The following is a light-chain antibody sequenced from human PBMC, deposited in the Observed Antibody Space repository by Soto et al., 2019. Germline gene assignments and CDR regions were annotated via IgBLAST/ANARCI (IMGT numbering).Light chain of an antibody. CDR3: QQSSSTPRT. Sequence: DIQMTQSPSSLSASVGDRVSITCRANQNINIYLNWYHQQPGKAPKLLIYAASSLQSGVPSRFSGSGSGTDFTLTISGLQPEEFATYYCQQSSSTPRTFGQGTKVDIK. CDR1: QNINIY. J-gene: IGKJ1*01. V-gene: IGKV1-39*01. CDR2: AAS.